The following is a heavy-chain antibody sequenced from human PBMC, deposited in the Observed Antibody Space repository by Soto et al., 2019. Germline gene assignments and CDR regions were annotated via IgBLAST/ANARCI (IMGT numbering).Heavy chain of an antibody. CDR2: IYPGGSDT. D-gene: IGHD6-19*01. CDR1: GYSFTSYW. J-gene: IGHJ3*02. Sequence: GESLKISCKGSGYSFTSYWIGWVRQMPGKGLEWMGIIYPGGSDTRYSPSVQGQVTISADKSISTAYLQWSSLKASDAAMYDCARGIAVAGDAFDIWGQGTMVTVSS. V-gene: IGHV5-51*01. CDR3: ARGIAVAGDAFDI.